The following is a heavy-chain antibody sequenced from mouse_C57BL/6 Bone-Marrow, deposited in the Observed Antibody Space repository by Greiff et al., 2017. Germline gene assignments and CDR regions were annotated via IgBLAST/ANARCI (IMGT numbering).Heavy chain of an antibody. V-gene: IGHV1-55*01. D-gene: IGHD1-1*01. CDR2: IYPGSGST. J-gene: IGHJ2*01. Sequence: QVQLKQPGAELVKPGASVKMSCKASGYTFTSYWITWVKQRPGQGLEWIGDIYPGSGSTNYNEKFKSKATLTVDTSTNTADMQLSSLTSEDSAVYYCAKCSFGYWGQGTTLTVSS. CDR3: AKCSFGY. CDR1: GYTFTSYW.